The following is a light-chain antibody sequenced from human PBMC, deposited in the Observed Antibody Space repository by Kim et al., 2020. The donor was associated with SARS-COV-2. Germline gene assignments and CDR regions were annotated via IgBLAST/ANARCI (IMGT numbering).Light chain of an antibody. CDR3: QAWDSSTHVL. V-gene: IGLV3-1*01. CDR2: QDS. J-gene: IGLJ2*01. CDR1: KLGDKY. Sequence: SYELTQPPSVSVSPGQTASITCSGDKLGDKYACWYQQKPGQSPVLVVYQDSKRPSGIPERFSGSNSGNTATLTISGAQAMDEADYYCQAWDSSTHVLFGGGTQLTGL.